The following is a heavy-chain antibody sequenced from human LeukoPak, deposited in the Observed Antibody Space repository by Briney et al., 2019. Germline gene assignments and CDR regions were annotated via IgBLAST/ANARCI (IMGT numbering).Heavy chain of an antibody. Sequence: PGGSLRLSCAASGFTFSSYAMSWVRQAPGKGLEWVSAISGSGGSTYYADSVKGRFTISRDNAKNSLYLQMNSLRAEDTAVYYCAGKKLDGFDPWGQGTLVTVSS. CDR1: GFTFSSYA. J-gene: IGHJ5*02. D-gene: IGHD3-3*02. CDR2: ISGSGGST. V-gene: IGHV3-23*01. CDR3: AGKKLDGFDP.